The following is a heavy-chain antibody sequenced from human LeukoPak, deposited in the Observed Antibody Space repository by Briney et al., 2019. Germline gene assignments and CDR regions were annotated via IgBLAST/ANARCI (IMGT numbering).Heavy chain of an antibody. Sequence: ASVKVSCKASGYTFTGYYMHWVRQAPGQGLEWMGWINPNSGGTSYAQKFQGRVTMTRDTSTSTVYMELSSLRSEDTAVYYCARDLELPRNYYDSSASPFDYWGQGTLVTVSS. CDR1: GYTFTGYY. J-gene: IGHJ4*02. CDR3: ARDLELPRNYYDSSASPFDY. D-gene: IGHD3-22*01. V-gene: IGHV1-2*02. CDR2: INPNSGGT.